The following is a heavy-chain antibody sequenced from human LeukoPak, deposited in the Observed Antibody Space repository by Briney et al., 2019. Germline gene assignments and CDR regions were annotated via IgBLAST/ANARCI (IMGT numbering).Heavy chain of an antibody. Sequence: ASVKVSCKASGYTFTGYYMHWVRQAPGQGLEWMGWINPNSGGTNYAQKFQGRVTMTRDTSISTAYMELSRLRSDDTAVYYCARQLGPYSPFDYWRQGTLVTVSS. CDR1: GYTFTGYY. D-gene: IGHD2-21*01. CDR2: INPNSGGT. J-gene: IGHJ4*02. CDR3: ARQLGPYSPFDY. V-gene: IGHV1-2*02.